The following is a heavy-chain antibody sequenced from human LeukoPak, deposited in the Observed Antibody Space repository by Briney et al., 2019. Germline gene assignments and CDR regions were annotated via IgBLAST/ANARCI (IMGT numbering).Heavy chain of an antibody. CDR1: GGSFSGYY. CDR2: INHSGST. J-gene: IGHJ4*02. V-gene: IGHV4-34*01. D-gene: IGHD2-2*01. CDR3: VRYSFTYQPLRGSFDY. Sequence: SETLSLTCAVYGGSFSGYYWSWNRQPPGKGLEWIGEINHSGSTNYNPSLKSRVTISVDRSKNQFSLKLSSVTAADTAVYYCVRYSFTYQPLRGSFDYWGQGTLVTVSS.